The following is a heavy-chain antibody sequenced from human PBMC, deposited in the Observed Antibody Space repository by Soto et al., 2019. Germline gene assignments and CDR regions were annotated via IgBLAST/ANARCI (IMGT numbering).Heavy chain of an antibody. Sequence: WSLRLSCAASGFTFSSYGMHWVRQAPGKGLEWVAVISYDGSNKYYADSVKGRFTISRDNSKNTLYLQMNSLRAEDTAVYYCAKGTLVGATSLYGMDVWGQGTTVTVSS. CDR1: GFTFSSYG. D-gene: IGHD1-26*01. J-gene: IGHJ6*02. V-gene: IGHV3-30*18. CDR3: AKGTLVGATSLYGMDV. CDR2: ISYDGSNK.